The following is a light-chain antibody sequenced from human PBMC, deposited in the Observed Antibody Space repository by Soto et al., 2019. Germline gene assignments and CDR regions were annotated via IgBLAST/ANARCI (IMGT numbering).Light chain of an antibody. CDR3: QHYGTSPFT. Sequence: ELVLTQSPGTLSLSPGERATLSCRASRSIASSYLARYQQRPGQAPRLLVSGTSTRATGIPDRFSGSGSGTDFTLTISRLEPEDFAVYYCQHYGTSPFTFGPGTKVYIK. CDR2: GTS. V-gene: IGKV3-20*01. J-gene: IGKJ3*01. CDR1: RSIASSY.